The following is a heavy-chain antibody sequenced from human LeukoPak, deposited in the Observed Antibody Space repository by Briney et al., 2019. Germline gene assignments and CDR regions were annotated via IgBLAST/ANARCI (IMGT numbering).Heavy chain of an antibody. V-gene: IGHV4-59*01. J-gene: IGHJ3*02. CDR2: IYYSGST. CDR1: GGSISSYY. CDR3: ARGSGYSYGSTLGFAFDI. Sequence: SETLSLTCTVSGGSISSYYWSWIRQPPGKGLEWIGYIYYSGSTNYNPSLKSRVTISVDTSKNQFSLKLSSVTAADTAVYYCARGSGYSYGSTLGFAFDIWGQGTMVTVSS. D-gene: IGHD5-18*01.